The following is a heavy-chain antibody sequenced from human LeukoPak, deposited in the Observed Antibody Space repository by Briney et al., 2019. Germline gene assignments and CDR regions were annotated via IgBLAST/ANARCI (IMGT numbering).Heavy chain of an antibody. Sequence: KPSGTLSLTCAVYGGSFSDYYWTWIRQPPGKGLEWIGEINRCGSTHYNPSLKSRVTISVDASKKQFSLKLSSVTAADTAVYYCATYSTGFDIWGQGTVVTVSS. V-gene: IGHV4-34*01. D-gene: IGHD6-19*01. CDR2: INRCGST. CDR3: ATYSTGFDI. CDR1: GGSFSDYY. J-gene: IGHJ3*02.